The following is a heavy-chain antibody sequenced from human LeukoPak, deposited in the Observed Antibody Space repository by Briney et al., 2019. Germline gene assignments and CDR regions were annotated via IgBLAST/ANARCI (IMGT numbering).Heavy chain of an antibody. CDR1: GYTSTSYD. CDR2: MNPNSGNT. V-gene: IGHV1-8*01. D-gene: IGHD6-13*01. CDR3: ARVSSSSWCPKFDY. J-gene: IGHJ4*02. Sequence: ASVKVSCKASGYTSTSYDINWVRQATGQGLEWMGWMNPNSGNTGYAQKFQGRVTMTRNTSISTAYMELSSLRSEDTAVYYCARVSSSSWCPKFDYWGQGTLVTVSS.